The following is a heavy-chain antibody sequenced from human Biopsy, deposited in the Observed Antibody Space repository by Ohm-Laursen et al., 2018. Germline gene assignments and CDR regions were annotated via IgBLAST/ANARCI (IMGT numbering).Heavy chain of an antibody. CDR2: ISGPDERT. Sequence: SLRLSCPASVFIFMNYAMCWIRQAPGRGLAWVSGISGPDERTHSPDSVKGRFTITRDKSKNKLYLQMNSLRVEVRALYHCVRDPVAVRISMVRGLRTSWLDPWGPGTLVIVSS. CDR1: VFIFMNYA. J-gene: IGHJ5*02. V-gene: IGHV3-23*01. D-gene: IGHD3-10*01. CDR3: VRDPVAVRISMVRGLRTSWLDP.